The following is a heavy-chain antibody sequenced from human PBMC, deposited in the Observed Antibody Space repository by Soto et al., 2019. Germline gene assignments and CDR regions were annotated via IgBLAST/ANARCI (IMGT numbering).Heavy chain of an antibody. Sequence: SETLSLTCTVSGGSISSYYWSWIRQPPGKGLEWIGYIYYSGSTNYNPSLKSRVTISVDTSKNQFSLKLSSVTAADTAVYYCARVLTIVGANNWFDPWGQGTLVTVSS. D-gene: IGHD1-26*01. CDR1: GGSISSYY. CDR3: ARVLTIVGANNWFDP. J-gene: IGHJ5*02. CDR2: IYYSGST. V-gene: IGHV4-59*01.